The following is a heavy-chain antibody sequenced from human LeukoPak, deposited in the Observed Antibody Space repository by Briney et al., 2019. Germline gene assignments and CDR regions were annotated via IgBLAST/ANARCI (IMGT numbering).Heavy chain of an antibody. D-gene: IGHD7-27*01. CDR2: IRFDGSNE. V-gene: IGHV3-30*02. Sequence: GGSLRLSCAASGFTFSSCGMHWVRQAPAKGLEWVAFIRFDGSNEYYTDSAKGRFTISRDNSKNTLSLQMNSLRPEDTAVYYCAKDLGMGPRIDFRGQGTLVTVSS. J-gene: IGHJ4*02. CDR3: AKDLGMGPRIDF. CDR1: GFTFSSCG.